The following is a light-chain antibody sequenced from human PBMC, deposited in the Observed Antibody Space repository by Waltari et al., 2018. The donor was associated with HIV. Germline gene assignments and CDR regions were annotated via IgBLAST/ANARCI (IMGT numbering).Light chain of an antibody. J-gene: IGLJ2*01. CDR3: AAWDGSHVV. V-gene: IGLV1-47*01. Sequence: QSVLTQPPSASGTPGQRVTISCSGSSSNIGSYYVYWYQQLPGPAPKLLIYRNTQRPAGVPDRFSGSKSGTSASLAISGLRSEDEADYYCAAWDGSHVVFGGGTKLTVL. CDR1: SSNIGSYY. CDR2: RNT.